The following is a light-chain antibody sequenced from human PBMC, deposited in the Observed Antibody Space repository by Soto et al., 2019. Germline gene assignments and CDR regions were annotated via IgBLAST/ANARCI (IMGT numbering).Light chain of an antibody. CDR2: SDH. CDR3: TAWDDSLNGWV. V-gene: IGLV1-44*01. J-gene: IGLJ3*02. CDR1: SSNIGGNT. Sequence: QSVLTQPPSASGTPGQRVTISCSGSSSNIGGNTVNWYQQFPGTAPKLLIYSDHQRPSGVPDRFSGSQSGTSASLAISGLQYEDGADYYCTAWDDSLNGWVFGGGTKLTVL.